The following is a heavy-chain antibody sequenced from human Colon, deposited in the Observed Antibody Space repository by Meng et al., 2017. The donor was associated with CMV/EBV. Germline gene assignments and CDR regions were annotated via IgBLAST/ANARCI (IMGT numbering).Heavy chain of an antibody. CDR2: ISSGSSTI. CDR3: ARELYSNYVLGQPQVPSFDY. D-gene: IGHD4-11*01. J-gene: IGHJ4*02. V-gene: IGHV3-48*04. CDR1: GFTFSGYG. Sequence: GESLKISCAAYGFTFSGYGMNWVRQAPGKGLQWVSYISSGSSTIYYADSVRGRFTISRDNAKNSLYLQMNSLRAEDTAVYYCARELYSNYVLGQPQVPSFDYWGQGTLVTVSS.